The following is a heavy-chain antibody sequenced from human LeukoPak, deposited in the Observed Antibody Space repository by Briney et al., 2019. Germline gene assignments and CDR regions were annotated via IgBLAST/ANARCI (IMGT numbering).Heavy chain of an antibody. CDR2: ISGSGGST. D-gene: IGHD3-10*01. V-gene: IGHV3-23*01. CDR1: GFTFSRFW. Sequence: GGSLRLSCAVSGFTFSRFWMSWVRQAPGKGLEWVSAISGSGGSTYYADSVKGRFTISRDNSKNTLYLQMNSLSAEDTAVYYCAKDQVVLWFGELPHDAFDIWGQGTMVTVSS. CDR3: AKDQVVLWFGELPHDAFDI. J-gene: IGHJ3*02.